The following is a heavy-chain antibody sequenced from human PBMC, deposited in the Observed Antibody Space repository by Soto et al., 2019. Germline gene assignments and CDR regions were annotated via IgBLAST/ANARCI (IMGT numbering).Heavy chain of an antibody. CDR1: GFTFSSYL. CDR2: IKQDGSEK. V-gene: IGHV3-7*01. Sequence: GGSLRLSCAASGFTFSSYLMSWVRQAPGKGLEWVANIKQDGSEKYYVDSVKGRFTISRDNAKNSLYLQMNSLRAEDTAVYYCARVLRMTTYYDFWSGYYTGPEDYWGQGTLVTVSS. J-gene: IGHJ4*02. CDR3: ARVLRMTTYYDFWSGYYTGPEDY. D-gene: IGHD3-3*01.